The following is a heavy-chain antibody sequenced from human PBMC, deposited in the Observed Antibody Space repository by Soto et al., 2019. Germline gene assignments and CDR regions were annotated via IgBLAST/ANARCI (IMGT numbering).Heavy chain of an antibody. V-gene: IGHV7-4-1*01. CDR3: ARDSYSSGKTPQYYYYGMDV. CDR1: GYTFTSYA. Sequence: QVQLVQSGSELKKPGASVKVSCKASGYTFTSYAMNWVRQAPGQGLEWMGWINTNTGNPTYAQGFTGRFVFSLDTSDSTAYLQICSLKAEDTAVYYCARDSYSSGKTPQYYYYGMDVWGQGTTVTVSS. D-gene: IGHD3-22*01. J-gene: IGHJ6*02. CDR2: INTNTGNP.